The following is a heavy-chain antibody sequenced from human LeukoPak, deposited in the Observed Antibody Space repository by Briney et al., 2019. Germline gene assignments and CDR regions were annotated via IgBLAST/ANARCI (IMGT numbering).Heavy chain of an antibody. CDR2: ISYDGSNK. D-gene: IGHD5-24*01. CDR3: AKGRGYNYWDGFDI. Sequence: GRSLRLSCAASGFTFSSYGMHWVRQAPGKGLEWVAVISYDGSNKYYADSVKGRFTISGDNSKNTLYMQMNSLRAEDTAVYYCAKGRGYNYWDGFDIWGQGTMVTVSS. CDR1: GFTFSSYG. V-gene: IGHV3-30*18. J-gene: IGHJ3*02.